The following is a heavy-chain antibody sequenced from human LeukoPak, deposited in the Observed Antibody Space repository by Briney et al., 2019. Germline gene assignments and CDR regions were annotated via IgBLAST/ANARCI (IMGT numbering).Heavy chain of an antibody. CDR2: ISYDGSNK. CDR3: AKAAVRAAAGTLDY. Sequence: GGSLRLSCAASGFTFSSYGMHWVRQASGKGLEWVAVISYDGSNKYYADSVKGRFTISRDNSKNTLYLQMNSLRAEDTAVYYCAKAAVRAAAGTLDYWGQGTLVTVSS. CDR1: GFTFSSYG. J-gene: IGHJ4*02. V-gene: IGHV3-30*18. D-gene: IGHD6-13*01.